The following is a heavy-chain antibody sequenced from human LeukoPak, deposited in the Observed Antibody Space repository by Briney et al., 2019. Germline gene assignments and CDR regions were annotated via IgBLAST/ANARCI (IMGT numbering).Heavy chain of an antibody. V-gene: IGHV1-2*02. Sequence: GASVKVSCKASGYTFTGYYMHWVRQAPGQGLEWMGWINPNSGGTNYAQKFQGRVTMTRDTSISTAYMGLSRLRSDDTAVYYCARVDYYDSSGYYYGIDYWGQGTLVTVSS. CDR1: GYTFTGYY. CDR2: INPNSGGT. D-gene: IGHD3-22*01. CDR3: ARVDYYDSSGYYYGIDY. J-gene: IGHJ4*02.